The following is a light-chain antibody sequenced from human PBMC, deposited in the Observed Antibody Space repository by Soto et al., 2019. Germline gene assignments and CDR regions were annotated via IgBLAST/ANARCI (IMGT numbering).Light chain of an antibody. V-gene: IGKV1-9*01. CDR1: QGIRTY. Sequence: IHLTQSPSSLSASVGDRVTITCRASQGIRTYLAWYQQKPGKAPKLLIYSASTLQSGVPSRFSGSGSGTDFTLTISSLQPEDVAAYYCQKYNSAPLTFGGGTKVDIK. CDR2: SAS. CDR3: QKYNSAPLT. J-gene: IGKJ4*01.